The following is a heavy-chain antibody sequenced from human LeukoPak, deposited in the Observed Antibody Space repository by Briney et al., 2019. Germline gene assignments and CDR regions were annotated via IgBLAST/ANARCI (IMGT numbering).Heavy chain of an antibody. CDR3: ARADQSLLWLSDAFDI. V-gene: IGHV1-69*13. Sequence: SVKVSCKASGGTFSSYAISWARQAPGQGLEWMGGIIPIFGTANYAQKFQGRVTITADESTSTAYMELSSLRSEDTAVYYCARADQSLLWLSDAFDIWGQGTMVTVSS. CDR1: GGTFSSYA. CDR2: IIPIFGTA. D-gene: IGHD3-10*01. J-gene: IGHJ3*02.